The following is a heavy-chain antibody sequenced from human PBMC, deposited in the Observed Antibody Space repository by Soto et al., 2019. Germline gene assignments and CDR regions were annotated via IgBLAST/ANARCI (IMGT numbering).Heavy chain of an antibody. CDR2: INSGSTAT. J-gene: IGHJ4*02. V-gene: IGHV3-48*03. D-gene: IGHD3-16*01. CDR3: VRDLYWAFDY. CDR1: GFTFSNYN. Sequence: EIYLVESGGALVQPGGSLRLSCEVSGFTFSNYNANWVRQTPGKGLEWVSWINSGSTATAYADSVKGRFTSSRDNAKGSLSLHMNSLRVEDTAVYYCVRDLYWAFDYWGQGTLVTVSS.